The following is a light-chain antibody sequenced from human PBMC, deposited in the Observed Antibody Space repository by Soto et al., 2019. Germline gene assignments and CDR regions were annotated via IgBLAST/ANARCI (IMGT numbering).Light chain of an antibody. V-gene: IGLV2-14*01. CDR3: GSYTSATTWV. CDR1: SSDVGGYNY. Sequence: QSALTQPASVSGSPGQSITISCTGTSSDVGGYNYVSWYQQHPGKAPKLMIYEVSNRPSGVSNRFSGSKSGNAASLTISGLQTDDEADYHCGSYTSATTWVFGGGTKLTVL. J-gene: IGLJ3*02. CDR2: EVS.